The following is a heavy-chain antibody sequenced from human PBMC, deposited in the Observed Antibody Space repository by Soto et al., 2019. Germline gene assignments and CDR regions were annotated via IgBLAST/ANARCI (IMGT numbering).Heavy chain of an antibody. Sequence: EVQLLESGGGLVQPGGSLRLSCAASGFTFSNYAMGWVRQASGEGLEWVSAISGSGTTTYTAASVKGRFTISRDSSENTLYLHMNSLRAEDTAIYYCAKFFVETGGSSGWPWSFHYWGQGTLVTVSS. CDR1: GFTFSNYA. J-gene: IGHJ4*02. V-gene: IGHV3-23*01. CDR2: ISGSGTTT. D-gene: IGHD6-25*01. CDR3: AKFFVETGGSSGWPWSFHY.